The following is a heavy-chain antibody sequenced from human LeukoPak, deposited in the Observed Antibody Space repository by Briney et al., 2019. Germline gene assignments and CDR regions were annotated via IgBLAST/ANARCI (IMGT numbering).Heavy chain of an antibody. D-gene: IGHD1-7*01. V-gene: IGHV3-23*01. Sequence: GSLRLSCAASGFTVSSNYMNWVRQAPGKGLEWVSAISGSGGSTYYADSVKGRFTISRDNSKNTLYLQMNSLRAEDTAVYYCARELRRQGYWGQGTLVTVSS. CDR1: GFTVSSNY. CDR3: ARELRRQGY. J-gene: IGHJ4*02. CDR2: ISGSGGST.